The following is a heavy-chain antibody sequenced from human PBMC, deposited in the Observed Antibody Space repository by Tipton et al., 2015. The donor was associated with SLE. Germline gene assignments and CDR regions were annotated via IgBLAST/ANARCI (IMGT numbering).Heavy chain of an antibody. CDR3: ARDRVGGGGHFDY. J-gene: IGHJ4*02. V-gene: IGHV4-38-2*02. CDR2: IYHTGTT. CDR1: GFSLSSGSY. D-gene: IGHD2-15*01. Sequence: TLSLTCAVSGFSLSSGSYWAWIRQPPGKGLEWIGTIYHTGTTYYKPSLNSRVTISVDTSKNQFSLKLSSVTAADTAVYYCARDRVGGGGHFDYWGQGTLVTVSS.